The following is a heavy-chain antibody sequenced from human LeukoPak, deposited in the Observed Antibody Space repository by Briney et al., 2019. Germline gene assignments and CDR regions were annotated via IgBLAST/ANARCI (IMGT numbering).Heavy chain of an antibody. CDR2: ISYDGSKK. Sequence: GGSLRLSCAASGFTFSSSGMHWVRQSPGKGLEWVAAISYDGSKKQYADSVKGRFTISRDNSKNTLYLQMNSLRAEDTAVYYCARFRYSSGWSDTTDAFDIWGQGTMVTVSS. D-gene: IGHD6-19*01. CDR1: GFTFSSSG. CDR3: ARFRYSSGWSDTTDAFDI. V-gene: IGHV3-30*03. J-gene: IGHJ3*02.